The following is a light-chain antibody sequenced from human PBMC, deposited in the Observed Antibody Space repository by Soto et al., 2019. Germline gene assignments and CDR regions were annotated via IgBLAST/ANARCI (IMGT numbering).Light chain of an antibody. J-gene: IGKJ2*01. V-gene: IGKV3-20*01. CDR1: QSVSSSY. CDR3: HQYGSSPYT. CDR2: GAS. Sequence: EIVLTQSPGTLSLSPGERATLSCRASQSVSSSYLAWYQQKPGQAPRLLIYGASSRATGIPDRFSGSGSGTDFTLTLSSLEPEDFAVYYCHQYGSSPYTFGQGTKLEIK.